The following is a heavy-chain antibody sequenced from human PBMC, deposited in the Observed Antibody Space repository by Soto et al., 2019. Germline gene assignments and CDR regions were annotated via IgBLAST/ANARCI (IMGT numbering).Heavy chain of an antibody. Sequence: EVQLVESGGGLVKPGGSLRLSCAASGFTFSSYSMNWVRQAPGKGLEWVSSISSSSSYIYYADSVKGRFTISRDNAKNLLYLQMNSLRAEDTAVYYCASPRYDSSGYYYFDYWGQGTLVTVSS. CDR3: ASPRYDSSGYYYFDY. CDR2: ISSSSSYI. J-gene: IGHJ4*02. CDR1: GFTFSSYS. D-gene: IGHD3-22*01. V-gene: IGHV3-21*01.